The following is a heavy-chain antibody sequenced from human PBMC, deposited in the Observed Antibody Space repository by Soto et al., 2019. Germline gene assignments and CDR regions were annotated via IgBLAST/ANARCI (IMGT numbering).Heavy chain of an antibody. D-gene: IGHD1-20*01. CDR1: GFTFSSYS. CDR3: ARAMSITGIYYFYY. CDR2: ISSSSSTI. V-gene: IGHV3-48*02. Sequence: EVQLVESGGGLVQPGGSLRLSCAASGFTFSSYSMNWVRQAPGKGLEWVSYISSSSSTIYYADSVKGRFTISRDNAKNSLYLQMNSLRDEDTAVYYCARAMSITGIYYFYYWGQGTLVTVSS. J-gene: IGHJ4*02.